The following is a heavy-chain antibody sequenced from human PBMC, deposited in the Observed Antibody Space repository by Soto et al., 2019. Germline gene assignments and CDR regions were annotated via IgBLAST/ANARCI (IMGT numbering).Heavy chain of an antibody. Sequence: QVQLVQSGAEVKKPGASVKVSCKASGYTFTSYDINWVRQATGQGLEWMGWMNPNSGNTGYAQKFQGRVTMTRNTSISTAYMGLSSLRSEDTAVYYCVTLDHDYSNXXRRADAFDIWGQGTMVTVSS. D-gene: IGHD4-4*01. CDR3: VTLDHDYSNXXRRADAFDI. CDR1: GYTFTSYD. J-gene: IGHJ3*02. V-gene: IGHV1-8*01. CDR2: MNPNSGNT.